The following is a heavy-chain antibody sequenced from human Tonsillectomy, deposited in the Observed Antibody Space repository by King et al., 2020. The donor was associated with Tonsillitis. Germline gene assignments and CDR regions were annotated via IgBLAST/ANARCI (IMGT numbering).Heavy chain of an antibody. CDR1: GFTFDEYA. CDR2: ISWNSGSI. V-gene: IGHV3-9*01. J-gene: IGHJ4*02. D-gene: IGHD3-22*01. Sequence: VQLVESGGGLVQPGRSLRLSCAASGFTFDEYAMHWVRQAPGKGLEWVSGISWNSGSIGYADSVKGRFTISRDNAKNSLYLQMNSLRAEDTALYYCAKDMAYDSSGYFDYWGQGTLVTVSS. CDR3: AKDMAYDSSGYFDY.